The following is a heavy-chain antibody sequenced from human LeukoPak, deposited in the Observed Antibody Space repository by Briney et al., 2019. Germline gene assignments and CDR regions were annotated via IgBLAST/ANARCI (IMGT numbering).Heavy chain of an antibody. J-gene: IGHJ4*02. V-gene: IGHV3-48*01. D-gene: IGHD6-13*01. CDR3: TREGYSPY. Sequence: GGSLRLSCAASGFTFSSYSMNWVRQAPGKGLEWVSYISSSGNTIYYADSVKGRFTISRDNAKNSLYLQMNSLRAEDTSVYYCTREGYSPYWGQGTLVTVSS. CDR1: GFTFSSYS. CDR2: ISSSGNTI.